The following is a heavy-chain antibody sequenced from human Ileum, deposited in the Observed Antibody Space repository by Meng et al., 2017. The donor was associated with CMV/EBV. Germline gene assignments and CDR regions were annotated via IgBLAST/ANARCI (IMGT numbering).Heavy chain of an antibody. CDR1: GFTFSSYA. V-gene: IGHV3-23*01. J-gene: IGHJ4*02. CDR3: AKAGDYMYYFDY. CDR2: ISGSGGST. D-gene: IGHD4-17*01. Sequence: SCAASGFTFSSYAMSWVRQAPGKGLEWVSAISGSGGSTYYADSVKGRFTISRDNSKNTLYLQMNSLRAEDTAVYYCAKAGDYMYYFDYWGQGTLVTVSS.